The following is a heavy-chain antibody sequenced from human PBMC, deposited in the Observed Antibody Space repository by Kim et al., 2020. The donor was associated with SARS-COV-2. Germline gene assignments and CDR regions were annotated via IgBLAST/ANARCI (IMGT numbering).Heavy chain of an antibody. CDR3: AAAGSVFGHFDWLFQSDYYYYGMDV. Sequence: SVKVSCKASGFTFTSSAVQWVRQARGQRLEWIGWIVVGSGNTNYAQKFQERVTITRDMSTSTAYMELSSLRSEDTAVYYCAAAGSVFGHFDWLFQSDYYYYGMDVWGQGTTVTVSS. CDR1: GFTFTSSA. CDR2: IVVGSGNT. V-gene: IGHV1-58*01. J-gene: IGHJ6*02. D-gene: IGHD3-9*01.